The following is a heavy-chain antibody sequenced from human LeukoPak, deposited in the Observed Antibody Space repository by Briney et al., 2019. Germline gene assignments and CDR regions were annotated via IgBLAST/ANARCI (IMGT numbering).Heavy chain of an antibody. D-gene: IGHD3-10*01. CDR2: INPSGGSI. J-gene: IGHJ4*02. Sequence: SVKVSCKASGYTFTSYYIHWVRQAPGQGLEWMGIINPSGGSIRYAQKFQGRVTMTRDTSTSTVHMELSSLRSEDTAVYYCARPGAKGVIIAPLDYWGQGTLVTVSS. CDR1: GYTFTSYY. V-gene: IGHV1-46*01. CDR3: ARPGAKGVIIAPLDY.